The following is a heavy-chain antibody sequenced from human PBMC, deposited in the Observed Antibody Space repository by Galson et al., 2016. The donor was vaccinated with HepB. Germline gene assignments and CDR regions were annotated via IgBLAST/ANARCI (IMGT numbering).Heavy chain of an antibody. Sequence: SVKVSCKASGYTFTSYYMHWVRQAPGQGLEWMEIINPSGGSTSYAQKFQGRVTMTRDTSTSTVYMELSSLRSEDTAVYYCARLAAAGTADYWGQGTLVTVSS. V-gene: IGHV1-46*01. D-gene: IGHD6-13*01. CDR3: ARLAAAGTADY. J-gene: IGHJ4*02. CDR2: INPSGGST. CDR1: GYTFTSYY.